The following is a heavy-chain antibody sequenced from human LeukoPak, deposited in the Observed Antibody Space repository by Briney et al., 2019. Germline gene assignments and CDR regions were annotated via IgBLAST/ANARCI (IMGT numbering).Heavy chain of an antibody. J-gene: IGHJ3*02. Sequence: GGSLRLSCAASGFTFSSYAMHWVRQAPGKGLEWVALISYDGSNKYYADSVKGRFTISRDNSKNTLYLQMNSLRAEDTAVYYCAKFLTGEYVRAFDIWGQGTMVTVSS. CDR1: GFTFSSYA. CDR2: ISYDGSNK. V-gene: IGHV3-30*18. CDR3: AKFLTGEYVRAFDI. D-gene: IGHD3-10*02.